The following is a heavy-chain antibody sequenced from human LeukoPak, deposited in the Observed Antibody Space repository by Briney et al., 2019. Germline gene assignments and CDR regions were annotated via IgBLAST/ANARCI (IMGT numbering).Heavy chain of an antibody. D-gene: IGHD3-10*01. CDR3: ALEDGDTPFGAFDV. Sequence: GGSLRLSCAASGFTFSSYGIHWVRQAPGKGLEWVAVIWYDGSKRYYADSVKGRFTISRDNSKNTLYLHMNSLTAEDTAVYYCALEDGDTPFGAFDVWGQGTMVTVSS. V-gene: IGHV3-33*01. CDR1: GFTFSSYG. J-gene: IGHJ3*01. CDR2: IWYDGSKR.